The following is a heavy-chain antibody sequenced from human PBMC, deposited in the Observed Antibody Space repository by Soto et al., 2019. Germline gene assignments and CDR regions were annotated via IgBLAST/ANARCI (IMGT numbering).Heavy chain of an antibody. CDR1: GYTFSDYY. D-gene: IGHD3-22*01. CDR2: INPKSGGT. V-gene: IGHV1-2*02. CDR3: ARLYDNSDYYYDP. J-gene: IGHJ5*02. Sequence: QVQLEQSGSEVKTPGASVKVSCSTSGYTFSDYYLNWVRQAPGQGLEWMGWINPKSGGTKYAQPFQGRVTMTRATSITTAHMELTRLRSDDTAVDYCARLYDNSDYYYDPWGQGTLITVAS.